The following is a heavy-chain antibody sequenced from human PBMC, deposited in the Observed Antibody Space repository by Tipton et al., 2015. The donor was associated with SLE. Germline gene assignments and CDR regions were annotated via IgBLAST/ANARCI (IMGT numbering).Heavy chain of an antibody. D-gene: IGHD3-16*01. CDR1: GFTFSSYA. J-gene: IGHJ6*02. CDR2: ISGSGGST. CDR3: AKDGVGGLPPIGYYYYYGMDV. Sequence: GSLRLSCAASGFTFSSYAMSWVRQAPGKGLEWVSAISGSGGSTYYADSVKGRFTISRDNSKNTLYLQMNSLRAEDTAVYYCAKDGVGGLPPIGYYYYYGMDVWGQGTTVTVSS. V-gene: IGHV3-23*01.